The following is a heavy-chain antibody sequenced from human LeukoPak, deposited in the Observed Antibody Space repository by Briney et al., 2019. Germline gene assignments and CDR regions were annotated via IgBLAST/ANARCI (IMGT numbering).Heavy chain of an antibody. Sequence: SETLSLTCTVSGGSISSYYWSWIRQPPGKGLEWIGYIYYSGSTNYNPSLKSRVTISVDTSKNQFSLKLSSVTAADTAVYYCARHMGYGGNLDDAFDIWGQGTMVTVSS. CDR1: GGSISSYY. D-gene: IGHD4-23*01. CDR2: IYYSGST. J-gene: IGHJ3*02. V-gene: IGHV4-59*08. CDR3: ARHMGYGGNLDDAFDI.